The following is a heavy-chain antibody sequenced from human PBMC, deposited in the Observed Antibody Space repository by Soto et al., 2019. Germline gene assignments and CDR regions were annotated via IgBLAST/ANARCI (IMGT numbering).Heavy chain of an antibody. Sequence: NPSETLSLTCTVSGVSSTSFYWSWIRQSPGKGLEWIGYIFDNGDVKYNPSLMSRLTMSIDVSKNEFSLRLKSVTAADTAMYYCARGWGSKWYYFDSWGEGTLVT. V-gene: IGHV4-59*01. CDR1: GVSSTSFY. CDR2: IFDNGDV. D-gene: IGHD3-16*01. J-gene: IGHJ4*02. CDR3: ARGWGSKWYYFDS.